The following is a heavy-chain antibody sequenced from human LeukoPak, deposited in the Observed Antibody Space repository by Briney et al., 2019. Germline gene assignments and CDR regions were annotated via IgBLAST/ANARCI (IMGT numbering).Heavy chain of an antibody. CDR3: AKDQLAGRDYNWFDP. CDR1: GFTFSSYA. CDR2: ISGGGGTT. Sequence: GGSLRLSCAASGFTFSSYAMSWVRQAPGKRLEWVSAISGGGGTTYYADSVKGRFTISRDNSKNTLFLQMNSLRAEDTAVYYCAKDQLAGRDYNWFDPWGQGTLVTVSS. D-gene: IGHD6-13*01. J-gene: IGHJ5*02. V-gene: IGHV3-23*01.